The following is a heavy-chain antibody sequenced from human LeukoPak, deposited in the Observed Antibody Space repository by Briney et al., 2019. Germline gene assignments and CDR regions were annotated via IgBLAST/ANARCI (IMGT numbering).Heavy chain of an antibody. D-gene: IGHD5-18*01. CDR2: IYSGGDT. CDR1: GFIVSSNY. Sequence: HPGGSLRLSCAASGFIVSSNYMSWVRQAPGKGLEWASIIYSGGDTYHADSVKGRFTISRDSSKNTLYLQMNSLRPEDTAVYYCARAIRGYSYLLDYWGQGTLVTVSS. V-gene: IGHV3-53*01. CDR3: ARAIRGYSYLLDY. J-gene: IGHJ4*02.